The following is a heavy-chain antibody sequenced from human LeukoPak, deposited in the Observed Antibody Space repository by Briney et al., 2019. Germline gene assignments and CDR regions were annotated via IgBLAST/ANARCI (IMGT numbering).Heavy chain of an antibody. Sequence: GGSLRLSCAGSGFTFSSYWMHWVRQAPGKGLVWVSRVNSDGTGTTYADSVEGRFTISRDNAKNTVYLQMNSLRAEDTAIYYCIRTLIVATSPYMDVWGKGTTVTVSS. CDR1: GFTFSSYW. D-gene: IGHD5-12*01. CDR3: IRTLIVATSPYMDV. V-gene: IGHV3-74*01. J-gene: IGHJ6*03. CDR2: VNSDGTGT.